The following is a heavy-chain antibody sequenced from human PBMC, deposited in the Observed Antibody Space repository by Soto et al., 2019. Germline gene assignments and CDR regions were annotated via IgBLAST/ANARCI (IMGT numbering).Heavy chain of an antibody. Sequence: SGPTLVNPTQTLTLTCTFSGFSFSTSGVGVGWIRQPPGKALEWLALIYWDDDKRYSPSLKSRLTITKDTSKNQVVLTMTNMDPVDTATYYCAHRAGHDYGPLDWFDPWGQGTLVTVSS. D-gene: IGHD4-17*01. CDR2: IYWDDDK. J-gene: IGHJ5*02. CDR1: GFSFSTSGVG. CDR3: AHRAGHDYGPLDWFDP. V-gene: IGHV2-5*02.